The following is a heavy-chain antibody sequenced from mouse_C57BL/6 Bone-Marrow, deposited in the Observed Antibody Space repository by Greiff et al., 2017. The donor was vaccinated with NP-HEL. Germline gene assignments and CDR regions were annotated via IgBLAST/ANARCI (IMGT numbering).Heavy chain of an antibody. CDR1: GYAFSSSW. CDR2: IYPGDGDT. Sequence: QVQLQQSGPELVKPGASVKISCKASGYAFSSSWMNWVKQRPGKGLEWIGRIYPGDGDTNYNGKFKGKATLTADKSSSTAYMQLSSLTSEDSAVYFCARIYYGNYFAYWGQGTLVTVSA. D-gene: IGHD2-1*01. CDR3: ARIYYGNYFAY. V-gene: IGHV1-82*01. J-gene: IGHJ3*01.